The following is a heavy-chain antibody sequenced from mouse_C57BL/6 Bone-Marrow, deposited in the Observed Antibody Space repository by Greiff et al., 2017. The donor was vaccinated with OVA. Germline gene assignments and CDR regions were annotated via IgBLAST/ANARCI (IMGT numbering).Heavy chain of an antibody. CDR2: IYPGDGDT. D-gene: IGHD1-1*01. V-gene: IGHV1-82*01. CDR3: ARSGLRYYFDV. CDR1: GYAFSSSW. J-gene: IGHJ1*03. Sequence: VQLQQSGPELVKPGASVKISCKASGYAFSSSWMNWVKQRPGTGLEWIGRIYPGDGDTNYNGKFKGKATLTADKSSSTSYMQLSSLTSEDSAVYFCARSGLRYYFDVWGTGTTVTVSS.